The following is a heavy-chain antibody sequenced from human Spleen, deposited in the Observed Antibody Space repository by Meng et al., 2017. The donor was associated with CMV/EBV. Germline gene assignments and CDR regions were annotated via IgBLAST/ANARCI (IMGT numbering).Heavy chain of an antibody. J-gene: IGHJ4*02. Sequence: SETLSLTCTVSGGSVSSGSYYWSWIRQPPGKGLEWIGYIYYSGSTNYNPSLKSRVTISVDTSKNQFSLKLSSVTAADTAVYYCAKDVGTSSLYFDYWGQGTLVTVSS. CDR3: AKDVGTSSLYFDY. V-gene: IGHV4-61*01. D-gene: IGHD2-2*01. CDR1: GGSVSSGSYY. CDR2: IYYSGST.